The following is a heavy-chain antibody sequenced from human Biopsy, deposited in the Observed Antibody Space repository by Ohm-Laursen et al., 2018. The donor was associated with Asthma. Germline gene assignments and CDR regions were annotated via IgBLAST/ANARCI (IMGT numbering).Heavy chain of an antibody. CDR2: VKIKRHGGTT. J-gene: IGHJ4*02. Sequence: SLRLSCAASGFTFSESWMTWVRQAPGKGLEWVGHVKIKRHGGTTDLAEPVKGRFTISRDDSKNTLYLQMNSLKTGDTAVYYCQRGFNGDDCGYWGQGTLVTVSS. D-gene: IGHD5-12*01. V-gene: IGHV3-15*01. CDR3: QRGFNGDDCGY. CDR1: GFTFSESW.